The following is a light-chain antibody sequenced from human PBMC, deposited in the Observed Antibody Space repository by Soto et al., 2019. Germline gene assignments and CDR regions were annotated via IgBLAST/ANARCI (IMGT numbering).Light chain of an antibody. CDR3: QQYDNLPEKFT. V-gene: IGKV1-33*01. J-gene: IGKJ3*01. CDR2: DAS. CDR1: QDISNY. Sequence: DIQMTQSPSSLSASVGDRVTITCQASQDISNYLNWYQQKPGKAPKLLIYDASNLETGVPSRFSGSGSGTDFTFTISSLQPEDIATYDCQQYDNLPEKFTFGPGTKVDIK.